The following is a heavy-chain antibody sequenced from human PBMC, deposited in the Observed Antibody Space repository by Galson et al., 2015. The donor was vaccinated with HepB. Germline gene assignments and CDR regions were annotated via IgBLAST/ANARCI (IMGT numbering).Heavy chain of an antibody. CDR2: YSGST. D-gene: IGHD6-13*01. V-gene: IGHV4-28*01. CDR3: ARVEQQLVSY. Sequence: YSGSTYYNPSLKSRVTMTVDTAKNQFSLKLSSVTAADTAVYFCARVEQQLVSYWGQGTLVTVSS. J-gene: IGHJ4*02.